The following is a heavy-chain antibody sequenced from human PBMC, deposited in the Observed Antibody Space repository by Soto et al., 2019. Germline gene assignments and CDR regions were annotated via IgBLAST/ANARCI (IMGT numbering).Heavy chain of an antibody. J-gene: IGHJ6*03. D-gene: IGHD6-6*01. CDR3: ARDAGAARPDYYYYYMDV. CDR1: GFTFSSYG. CDR2: IWYDGSNK. Sequence: GGSLRLSCAASGFTFSSYGMHWVRQAPGKGLEWVAVIWYDGSNKYYADSVKGRFTISRDNSKNTLYLQMNSLRAEDTAVYYCARDAGAARPDYYYYYMDVWGKGTTVTVCS. V-gene: IGHV3-33*01.